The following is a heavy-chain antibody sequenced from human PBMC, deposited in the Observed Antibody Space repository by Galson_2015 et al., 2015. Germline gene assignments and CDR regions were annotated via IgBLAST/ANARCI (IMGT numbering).Heavy chain of an antibody. CDR1: SYTFTSYG. J-gene: IGHJ4*02. V-gene: IGHV1-18*01. Sequence: SVKVSCKASSYTFTSYGISWVRQAPGQGLEWMGWISAYNGNTNYAQKLQGRVTMTTDTSTSTAYMELRSLRSDDTAVYYCARDRGIYRVRGVISHFDYWGQGTLVTVSS. CDR2: ISAYNGNT. D-gene: IGHD3-10*01. CDR3: ARDRGIYRVRGVISHFDY.